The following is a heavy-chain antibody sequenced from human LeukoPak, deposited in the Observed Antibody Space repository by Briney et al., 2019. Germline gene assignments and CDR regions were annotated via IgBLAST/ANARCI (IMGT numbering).Heavy chain of an antibody. D-gene: IGHD5-18*01. CDR2: ISSSSNYI. Sequence: GGSLRLSCAASGFTFSSYSMNWVRQAPGKGLEWVSSISSSSNYIYYADSVKGRFTISRDNAKNSLYLQMDSLRAEDTAVYYCAPEDTAMVEHLDFDYWGQGTLVTVSS. CDR1: GFTFSSYS. CDR3: APEDTAMVEHLDFDY. J-gene: IGHJ4*02. V-gene: IGHV3-21*01.